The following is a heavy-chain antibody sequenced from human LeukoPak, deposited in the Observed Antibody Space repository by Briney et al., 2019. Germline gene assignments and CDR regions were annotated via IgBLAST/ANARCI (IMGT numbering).Heavy chain of an antibody. J-gene: IGHJ6*03. CDR2: IYSGGST. CDR3: AKDSGLRWFGENYYYMDV. V-gene: IGHV3-66*01. D-gene: IGHD3-10*01. CDR1: EFSVGSNY. Sequence: GGSLRLSCAASEFSVGSNYMTWVRQAPGKGLEWVSLIYSGGSTYYADSVEGRFTISRDNSKNTLYLQMNSLRADDTAVYYCAKDSGLRWFGENYYYMDVWGKGTTVTISS.